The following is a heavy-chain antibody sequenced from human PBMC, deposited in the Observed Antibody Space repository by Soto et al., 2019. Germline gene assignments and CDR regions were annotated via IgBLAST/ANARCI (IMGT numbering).Heavy chain of an antibody. D-gene: IGHD3-22*01. Sequence: SETLSVRWSVSGGSSSSYYWSWILQPPGKGLEWIGYIYYSGSTNYNPSLKSRVTISVDTSKNQFSLKLSSVTAADTAVYYCARESFYDSGGFHGFDYWGQGTLVTVSS. CDR1: GGSSSSYY. CDR2: IYYSGST. CDR3: ARESFYDSGGFHGFDY. V-gene: IGHV4-59*01. J-gene: IGHJ4*02.